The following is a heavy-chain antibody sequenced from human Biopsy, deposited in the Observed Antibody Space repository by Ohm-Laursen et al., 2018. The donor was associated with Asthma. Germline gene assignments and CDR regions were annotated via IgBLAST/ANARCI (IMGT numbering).Heavy chain of an antibody. D-gene: IGHD1-1*01. CDR3: GRHNDY. CDR2: IDWEDDT. V-gene: IGHV2-70*04. J-gene: IGHJ4*02. CDR1: GFSVSTRGMS. Sequence: PTQTLPLTCSCSGFSVSTRGMSVSWIRQPPGKALEWLARIDWEDDTFYSTPLRTRLTISKDTSKNQVVLTMTNMDPVDTAIYFCGRHNDYWGQGILVTVSS.